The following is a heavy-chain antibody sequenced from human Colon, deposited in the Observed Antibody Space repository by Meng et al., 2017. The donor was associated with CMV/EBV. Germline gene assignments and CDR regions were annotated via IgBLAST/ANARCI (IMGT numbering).Heavy chain of an antibody. V-gene: IGHV1-46*01. D-gene: IGHD1-26*01. J-gene: IGHJ6*02. CDR2: INPSGGST. Sequence: ASVKVSCKASGYTFTSYYMHWVRQAPGQGLEWMGIINPSGGSTSYAQKFQGRVTMTRDTSTSTVYMELSSLRSEDTAVYYCAREGSHDSTLYYYYGMDVWGQGTTVTVSS. CDR1: GYTFTSYY. CDR3: AREGSHDSTLYYYYGMDV.